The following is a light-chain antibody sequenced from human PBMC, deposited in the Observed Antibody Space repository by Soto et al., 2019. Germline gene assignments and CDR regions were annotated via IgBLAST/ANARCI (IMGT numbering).Light chain of an antibody. CDR2: GAS. CDR3: QQYGSSPYT. CDR1: QSVSSNY. Sequence: EIVLTQSPGTLSLSSGERATLSCRASQSVSSNYLAWYQQKPGQAPRLLIYGASSRATGIPDRFSGSGSGADFTLTISRLEPEDFAMYYCQQYGSSPYTFGPGNKVEI. J-gene: IGKJ2*01. V-gene: IGKV3-20*01.